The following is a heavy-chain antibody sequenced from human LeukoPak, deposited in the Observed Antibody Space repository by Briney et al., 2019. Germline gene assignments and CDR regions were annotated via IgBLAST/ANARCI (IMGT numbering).Heavy chain of an antibody. D-gene: IGHD3-22*01. CDR2: ISSSSSTI. V-gene: IGHV3-48*02. CDR1: GFTFSSYS. Sequence: PGGSLRLSCAASGFTFSSYSMNWVRQAPGKGLEWVSYISSSSSTIYYAGSVKGRFTISRDNAKNSLYLQMNSLRDEDTAVYYCARDPDLGTYYYDSSGVFDYWGQGTLVTVSS. CDR3: ARDPDLGTYYYDSSGVFDY. J-gene: IGHJ4*02.